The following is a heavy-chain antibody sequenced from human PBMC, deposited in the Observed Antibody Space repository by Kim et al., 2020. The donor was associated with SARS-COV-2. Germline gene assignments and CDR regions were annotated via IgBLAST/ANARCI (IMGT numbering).Heavy chain of an antibody. CDR2: VSTDGTTT. V-gene: IGHV3-74*03. Sequence: GGSLRLSCAASGFTFSSYWMHWVRQAPWKGLVWVSRVSTDGTTTTYADSVKGRFTVSRDNAKNTLYLQMNSLTVEDTAVYFCVGYGSGTHFNGWGQGTLVTVSS. CDR1: GFTFSSYW. J-gene: IGHJ4*02. D-gene: IGHD3-10*01. CDR3: VGYGSGTHFNG.